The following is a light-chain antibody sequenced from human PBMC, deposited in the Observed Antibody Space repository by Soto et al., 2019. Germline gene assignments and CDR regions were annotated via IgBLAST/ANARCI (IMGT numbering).Light chain of an antibody. CDR1: SSDVGGYNY. Sequence: QSALTQPASVSGSPGQSITISCTGTSSDVGGYNYVSWYQQHPGKAPKLIIYEVSNRPSGISNRFSGSKSGNTASLTISGRQAEDEADYYCSSYTSRSPRVFGGGTKVTVL. V-gene: IGLV2-14*01. CDR2: EVS. J-gene: IGLJ2*01. CDR3: SSYTSRSPRV.